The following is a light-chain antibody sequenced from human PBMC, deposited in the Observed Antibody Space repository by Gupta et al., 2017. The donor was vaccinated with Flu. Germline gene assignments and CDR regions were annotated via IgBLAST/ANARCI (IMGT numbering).Light chain of an antibody. Sequence: QPVLTPSPSLTVSPGGTVTITCASSTGAVTSTHYPNWFQQKPGQAPMPLIYSTINKYSGTPGRVSGSFLGGKDGLPTSGVMPEDDAEDYCLQSSGNGIVVFGGGTKLTVL. CDR3: LQSSGNGIVV. CDR2: STI. CDR1: TGAVTSTHY. J-gene: IGLJ3*02. V-gene: IGLV7-43*01.